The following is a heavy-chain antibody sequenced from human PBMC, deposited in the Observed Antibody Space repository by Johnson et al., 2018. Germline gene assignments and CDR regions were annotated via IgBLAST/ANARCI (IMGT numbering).Heavy chain of an antibody. V-gene: IGHV3-23*04. CDR2: FSGSGGST. Sequence: VQLVQSGGGLVQPGGSLRLSCAASGFPFSSYAMSWVRQAPGKGPEWVSAFSGSGGSTYSADAVKGRSTIPRDNSQNTLTLQMKSLQAEDTAVYYCAKKAPDFWSGVRPLGYFQHWGQGTLVTVSS. CDR1: GFPFSSYA. J-gene: IGHJ1*01. CDR3: AKKAPDFWSGVRPLGYFQH. D-gene: IGHD3-3*01.